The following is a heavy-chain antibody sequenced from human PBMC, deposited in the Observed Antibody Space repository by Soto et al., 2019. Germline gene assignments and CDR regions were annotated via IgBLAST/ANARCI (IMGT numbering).Heavy chain of an antibody. J-gene: IGHJ3*02. V-gene: IGHV4-31*03. Sequence: TLSLTCTVSGGSVSSGAYYWTWIRQRPGKGLEWIGYIYYSGSTYYNTSLKSRLSISLDTSKNQFSLRLSSVTAADTAMYYCAKARLRAVYAFDIWGQGTMVTVSS. D-gene: IGHD5-12*01. CDR2: IYYSGST. CDR1: GGSVSSGAYY. CDR3: AKARLRAVYAFDI.